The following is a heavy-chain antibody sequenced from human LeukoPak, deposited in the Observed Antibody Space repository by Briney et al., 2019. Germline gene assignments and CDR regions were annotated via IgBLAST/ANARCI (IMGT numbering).Heavy chain of an antibody. CDR3: ARVAENPDLFFDY. Sequence: PSETLFLTCTVSGGSISSHYWSWIRQPPGQGLEWLGYIYNSGNTNYNPSLNSRVTISVDTSKNQLSLKLSSVTAADTAVYYCARVAENPDLFFDYWGQGALVTVSS. J-gene: IGHJ4*02. CDR1: GGSISSHY. D-gene: IGHD3-3*01. CDR2: IYNSGNT. V-gene: IGHV4-59*11.